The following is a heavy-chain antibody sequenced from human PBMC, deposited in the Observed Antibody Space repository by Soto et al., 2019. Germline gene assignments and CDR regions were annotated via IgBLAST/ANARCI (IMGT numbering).Heavy chain of an antibody. V-gene: IGHV4-31*03. D-gene: IGHD4-17*01. CDR2: IYFSGRT. CDR3: ARDDYGGNSGALDI. J-gene: IGHJ3*02. CDR1: GGSISGGDSY. Sequence: SETLSLTCTGSGGSISGGDSYWTWIRQHPRKGLEWIGYIYFSGRTTYNPSLKSRLSISIHTSKNQFSLKLNSVTAADTAIYYCARDDYGGNSGALDIWGQGTMVTVSS.